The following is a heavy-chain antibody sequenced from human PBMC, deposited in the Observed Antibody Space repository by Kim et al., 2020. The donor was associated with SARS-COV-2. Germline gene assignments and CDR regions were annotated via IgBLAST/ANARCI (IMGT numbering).Heavy chain of an antibody. Sequence: GGSLRLSCAASGFTFSSYAMHWVRQAPGKGLEWVAVISYDGSNKFYADSVKGRFTISRDNSKNTLYLQMNSLRAEDTAVYYCARVRGWYDAFDIWGQGTMVTVSS. CDR1: GFTFSSYA. CDR3: ARVRGWYDAFDI. V-gene: IGHV3-30*04. D-gene: IGHD6-19*01. CDR2: ISYDGSNK. J-gene: IGHJ3*02.